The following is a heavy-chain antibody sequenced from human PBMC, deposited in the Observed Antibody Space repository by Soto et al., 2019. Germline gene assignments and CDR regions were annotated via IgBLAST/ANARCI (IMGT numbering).Heavy chain of an antibody. CDR2: ITGSGDYT. J-gene: IGHJ4*02. CDR3: VRDPAGNGDYEGLVDF. CDR1: GFTFSTFS. D-gene: IGHD4-17*01. Sequence: VQLLESGGGLVQPGGSLRLSCEASGFTFSTFSMSWVRQSPGKGLEWVSAITGSGDYTYYADSVKGRFTLSRDNSKNTFYLQMNSPGVDKTAIYFCVRDPAGNGDYEGLVDFWGQGILITV. V-gene: IGHV3-23*01.